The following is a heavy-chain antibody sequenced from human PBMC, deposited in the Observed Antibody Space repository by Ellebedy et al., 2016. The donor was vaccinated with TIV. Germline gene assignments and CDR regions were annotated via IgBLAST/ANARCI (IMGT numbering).Heavy chain of an antibody. V-gene: IGHV1-58*01. J-gene: IGHJ2*01. CDR2: IVVCSGNT. CDR1: GFTFTKSA. D-gene: IGHD2-15*01. Sequence: AASVKVSCKASGFTFTKSAVQWVRQARGQRLEWIGWIVVCSGNTHYAPKFQERVTITRDMSTSTAYMELSSLRSEDTAVYYCAADSVVGPSASWYFDLWGRGTLVTVSS. CDR3: AADSVVGPSASWYFDL.